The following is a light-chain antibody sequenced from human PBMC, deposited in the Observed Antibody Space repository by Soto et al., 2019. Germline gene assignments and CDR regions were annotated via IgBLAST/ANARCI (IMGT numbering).Light chain of an antibody. J-gene: IGKJ4*01. Sequence: DIQMTQSPSSLSASVGDRVTMTCRASQGISTWLAWYQQKPEKAPKTLIFDASTLQSGVPSRFSGSGSGTDFTLTISSVQPEDFATYYCQQYKSYPLTFGGGTKVDIK. V-gene: IGKV1D-16*01. CDR2: DAS. CDR3: QQYKSYPLT. CDR1: QGISTW.